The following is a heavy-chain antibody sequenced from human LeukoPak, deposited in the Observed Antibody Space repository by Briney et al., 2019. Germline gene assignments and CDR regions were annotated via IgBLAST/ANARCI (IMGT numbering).Heavy chain of an antibody. CDR3: AILNHPDGRVY. V-gene: IGHV5-51*01. D-gene: IGHD5-24*01. J-gene: IGHJ4*02. CDR2: IYAGNSDP. CDR1: GYTFTTSW. Sequence: GESLKISCQGFGYTFTTSWIGWVRQLPGKGLEGMAIIYAGNSDPKYSPSFQGQVSISTDRSISTAYLQWSSLQASDTAIYYCAILNHPDGRVYWGQGTLVTVSS.